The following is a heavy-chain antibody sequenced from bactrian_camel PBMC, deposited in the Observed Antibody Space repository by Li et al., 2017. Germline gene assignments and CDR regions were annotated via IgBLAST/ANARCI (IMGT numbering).Heavy chain of an antibody. D-gene: IGHD5*01. J-gene: IGHJ6*01. Sequence: HVQLVESGGDSVQPGGSLILSCATAGYAWSIYCMAWFRQAPGKEREGVASIDSDGEINYADSVNGRFVLSRDNANNIMTLQMNSLKPEDTDMYYCAARAPPNMEVRETRDCWGSRFGIWGQGTQVTVS. CDR3: AARAPPNMEVRETRDCWGSRFGI. V-gene: IGHV3S6*01. CDR1: GYAWSIYC. CDR2: IDSDGEI.